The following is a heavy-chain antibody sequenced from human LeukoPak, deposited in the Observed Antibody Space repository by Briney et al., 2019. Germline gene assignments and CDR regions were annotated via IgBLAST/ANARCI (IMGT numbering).Heavy chain of an antibody. CDR2: ISSNGGST. J-gene: IGHJ4*02. V-gene: IGHV3-64*01. Sequence: PGGSLGLSCAASGFTFSSYAMHWVRQAPGKGLEYVSAISSNGGSTYYANSVKGRFTISRDNSKNTLYLQMGSLRAEDMAVYYCAFSSGWQYYFDYWGQGTLVTVSS. D-gene: IGHD6-19*01. CDR3: AFSSGWQYYFDY. CDR1: GFTFSSYA.